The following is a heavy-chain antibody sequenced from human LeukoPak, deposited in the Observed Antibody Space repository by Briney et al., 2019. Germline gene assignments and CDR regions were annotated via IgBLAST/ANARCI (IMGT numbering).Heavy chain of an antibody. Sequence: GGSLRLSCAASGFMFGNYGMHWVRQAPGKGLEWVGFIRSKAYGGTTEYAASVKGRFTISRDDSKSIAYLQMNSLKTEDTAVYYCIKAEDWGQGTLVTVSS. CDR1: GFMFGNYG. CDR3: IKAED. D-gene: IGHD2-15*01. V-gene: IGHV3-49*04. CDR2: IRSKAYGGTT. J-gene: IGHJ4*02.